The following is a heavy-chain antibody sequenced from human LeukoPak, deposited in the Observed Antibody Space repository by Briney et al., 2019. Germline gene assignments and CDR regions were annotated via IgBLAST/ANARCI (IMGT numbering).Heavy chain of an antibody. Sequence: GGSLRLSCAASGFTFSSYGMHWVRQAPGKGLEWVAVIWYDASNKYYADSVKGRFTISRDNSKNTLYLQMNSLRAEDTAVYYCAREWGFDSSGPDAFDIWGQGTVVTVSS. V-gene: IGHV3-33*01. CDR2: IWYDASNK. CDR3: AREWGFDSSGPDAFDI. CDR1: GFTFSSYG. D-gene: IGHD3-22*01. J-gene: IGHJ3*02.